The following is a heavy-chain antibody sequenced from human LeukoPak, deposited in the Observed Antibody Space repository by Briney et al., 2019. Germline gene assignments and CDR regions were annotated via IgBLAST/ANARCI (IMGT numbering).Heavy chain of an antibody. Sequence: GGSLRLSCAASGFTFSSYAMSWVRQAPGKGLEWVSAISGSGGSTYYADSVKGRFTISRDNSKNTLYLQMKSLKIEDTAVYYCSTGLQSNDAFDIWGRGTMVTVSS. CDR3: STGLQSNDAFDI. CDR1: GFTFSSYA. D-gene: IGHD4-11*01. V-gene: IGHV3-23*01. CDR2: ISGSGGST. J-gene: IGHJ3*02.